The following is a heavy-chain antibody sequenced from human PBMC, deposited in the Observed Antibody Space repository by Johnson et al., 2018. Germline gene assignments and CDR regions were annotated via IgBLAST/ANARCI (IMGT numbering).Heavy chain of an antibody. D-gene: IGHD7-27*01. V-gene: IGHV3-30*18. J-gene: IGHJ4*02. Sequence: QVQLVQSGGGVVQPGRSLRLSCAASGFTFSSYGMHWVRQAPGKGLEWVAVISYDGSNKYYADSVKGRFTISRDNSKNTLYLQMNSLRAEDTAVYYCAKDPFPSLTEGYPPDYYFDYGGQGTLVTVSS. CDR3: AKDPFPSLTEGYPPDYYFDY. CDR1: GFTFSSYG. CDR2: ISYDGSNK.